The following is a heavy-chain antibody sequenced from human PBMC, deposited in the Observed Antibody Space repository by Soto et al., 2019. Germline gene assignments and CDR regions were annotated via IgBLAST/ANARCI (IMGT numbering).Heavy chain of an antibody. D-gene: IGHD4-4*01. CDR2: ISYDGSNK. J-gene: IGHJ4*02. CDR3: ARDKSPGPTVTPLGYFDY. Sequence: GGSLRLSCAASGFTFSSYAMHWVRQAPGKGLEWVAVISYDGSNKYYADSVKGRFTISRDNSKNTLYLQMNSLRAEDTAVYYCARDKSPGPTVTPLGYFDYWGQGTLVTVSS. V-gene: IGHV3-30-3*01. CDR1: GFTFSSYA.